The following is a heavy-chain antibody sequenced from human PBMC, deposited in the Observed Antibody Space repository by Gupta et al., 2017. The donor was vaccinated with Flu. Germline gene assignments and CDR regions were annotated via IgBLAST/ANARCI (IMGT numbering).Heavy chain of an antibody. Sequence: QVQLQESGPGLVKPSQTLSLTCTVSGGSISSGSYYRSWIRQPAGKGLEWIGRIYTSGSTNYNPSLKSRVTISVDTSKNQFSLKLSSVTAADTAVYYCARDTMRGYSGYDQGDYWGQGTLVTVSS. D-gene: IGHD5-12*01. CDR3: ARDTMRGYSGYDQGDY. V-gene: IGHV4-61*02. CDR2: IYTSGST. J-gene: IGHJ4*02. CDR1: GGSISSGSYY.